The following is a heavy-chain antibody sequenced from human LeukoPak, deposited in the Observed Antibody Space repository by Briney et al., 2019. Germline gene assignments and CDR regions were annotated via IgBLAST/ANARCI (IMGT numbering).Heavy chain of an antibody. Sequence: PGGSLRLSCAASGFTFSSYSMKWVRQAPGKGLEWVSFISTSSSYIYYADSVKGRFTISRDNAKKSLYLQMNSLRAEDTAVYYCAELGITMIGGVWGKGTTVTISS. CDR1: GFTFSSYS. CDR3: AELGITMIGGV. V-gene: IGHV3-21*01. J-gene: IGHJ6*04. D-gene: IGHD3-10*02. CDR2: ISTSSSYI.